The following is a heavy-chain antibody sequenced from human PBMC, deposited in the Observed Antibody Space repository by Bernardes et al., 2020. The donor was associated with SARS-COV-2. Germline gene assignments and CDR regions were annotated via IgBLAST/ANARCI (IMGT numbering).Heavy chain of an antibody. Sequence: SGPTLVKLTQTLTLTCTFSGFSLSTSRMCVSWIRQPPGKALEWLARIDWDDDKYYSTSLKTRLTISKDTSKNQVVLKMTNMDPVDTATYYCARGLVGGTDYYFDYWGQGTLVTVSS. CDR2: IDWDDDK. V-gene: IGHV2-70*11. CDR3: ARGLVGGTDYYFDY. J-gene: IGHJ4*02. D-gene: IGHD1-26*01. CDR1: GFSLSTSRMC.